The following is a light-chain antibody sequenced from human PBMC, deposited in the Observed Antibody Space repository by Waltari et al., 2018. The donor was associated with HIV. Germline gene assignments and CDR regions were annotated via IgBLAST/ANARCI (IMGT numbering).Light chain of an antibody. CDR3: QESLTFT. Sequence: DIQVTQSPSTLSASAGDSVNITCRASQSLGIWLAWYQQKPGKAPKLLIYKTSTLEIGVPSRFSSSRSGTEFTLTINSLEPDDFATYYCQESLTFTFGPGTKVDL. CDR2: KTS. J-gene: IGKJ3*01. CDR1: QSLGIW. V-gene: IGKV1-5*03.